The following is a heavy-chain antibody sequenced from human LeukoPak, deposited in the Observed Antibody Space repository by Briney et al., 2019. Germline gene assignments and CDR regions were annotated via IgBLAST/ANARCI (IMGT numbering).Heavy chain of an antibody. D-gene: IGHD5-24*01. CDR1: GGSIRSGSHY. Sequence: PSETLSLTCTVSGGSIRSGSHYWAWIRQPPGKGLEWIGSIYYSGGTYYNPSLENRVTISIDTSKNHFSLKLSSLSAADTSVYYCAKRDDRGGNLLDLWGQGSL. V-gene: IGHV4-39*02. CDR2: IYYSGGT. J-gene: IGHJ4*02. CDR3: AKRDDRGGNLLDL.